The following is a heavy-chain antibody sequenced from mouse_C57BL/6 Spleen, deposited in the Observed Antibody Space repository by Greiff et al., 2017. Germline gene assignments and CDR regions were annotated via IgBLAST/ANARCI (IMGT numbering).Heavy chain of an antibody. Sequence: EVQLVESGPGLVKPSQSLSLTCSVTGYSITSGYYWNWIRQFPGNKLEWMGYISYDGSNNYNPSLKNRISITRDTSKNQFFLKLNSVTTEDTATFYCARDDYDGFDYWGQGTTLTGAS. V-gene: IGHV3-6*01. CDR2: ISYDGSN. D-gene: IGHD2-4*01. CDR3: ARDDYDGFDY. CDR1: GYSITSGYY. J-gene: IGHJ2*01.